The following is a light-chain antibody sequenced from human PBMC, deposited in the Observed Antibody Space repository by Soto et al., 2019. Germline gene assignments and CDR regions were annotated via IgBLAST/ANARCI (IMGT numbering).Light chain of an antibody. CDR3: QQYGSSPIT. CDR2: NTS. Sequence: EIVMTQSPATLSVSPGERVTLSCRASQSVSSNLAWYQQKPGQAPSLLIYNTSSRATGIPDRFSGSGSGTDFTLTISRLEPEDFAVYYCQQYGSSPITFGQGTRLEIK. V-gene: IGKV3-20*01. J-gene: IGKJ5*01. CDR1: QSVSSN.